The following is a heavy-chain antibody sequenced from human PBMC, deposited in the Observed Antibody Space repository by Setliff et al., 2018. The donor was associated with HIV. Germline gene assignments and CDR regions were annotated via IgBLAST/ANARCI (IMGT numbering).Heavy chain of an antibody. J-gene: IGHJ6*03. D-gene: IGHD5-12*01. CDR2: ISGGGSIT. CDR3: ARDQVAVDSVARWRKEYFMDV. Sequence: GGSLRLSCAASGFTFNSYAMSWVRQAPGKGLEWVSGISGGGSITDYADSVKGRFSISRDNSKNTLYLQMNSLRAEDTAVYYCARDQVAVDSVARWRKEYFMDVWGKGTTVTVSS. V-gene: IGHV3-23*01. CDR1: GFTFNSYA.